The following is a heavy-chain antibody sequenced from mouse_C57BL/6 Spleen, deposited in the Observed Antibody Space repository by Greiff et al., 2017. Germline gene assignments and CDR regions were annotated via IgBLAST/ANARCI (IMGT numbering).Heavy chain of an antibody. CDR2: ISSGGSYT. Sequence: EVKVVESGGDLVKPGGSLKLSCAASGFTFSSYGMSWVRQTPDKRLEWVATISSGGSYTYYPDSVKGRFTISRDNAKNTLYLQMSSLKSEDTAMYYCARDSSNYYFDYWGQGTTLTVSS. CDR3: ARDSSNYYFDY. D-gene: IGHD2-5*01. V-gene: IGHV5-6*01. CDR1: GFTFSSYG. J-gene: IGHJ2*01.